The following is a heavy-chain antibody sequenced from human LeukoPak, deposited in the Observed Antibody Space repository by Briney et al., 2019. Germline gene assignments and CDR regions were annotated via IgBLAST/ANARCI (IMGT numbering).Heavy chain of an antibody. CDR2: IYTGGGT. CDR1: GFSISHYY. V-gene: IGHV3-66*01. J-gene: IGHJ4*02. CDR3: ARGQAYCGADCYSD. Sequence: GGSLRLSCAASGFSISHYYMTWVRQTPGKGLVWVSVIYTGGGTNYGDSVKGRFTISRDNSKNTLYLQMNSLRADDTAIYYCARGQAYCGADCYSDWGQGTLVTVSS. D-gene: IGHD2-21*02.